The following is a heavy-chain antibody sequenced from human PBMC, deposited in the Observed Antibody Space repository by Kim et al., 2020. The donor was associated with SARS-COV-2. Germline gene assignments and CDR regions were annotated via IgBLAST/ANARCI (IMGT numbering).Heavy chain of an antibody. V-gene: IGHV3-21*01. CDR1: GFTFSSYS. Sequence: GGSLRLSCAASGFTFSSYSMNWVRQAPGKGLEWVSSISSSSSYIYYADSVKGRFTISRDNAKNSLYLQMNSLRAEDTAVYYCARGGELEGLLRGGTMIVVVAWDYFDYWGQGTLVTVSS. CDR3: ARGGELEGLLRGGTMIVVVAWDYFDY. D-gene: IGHD3-22*01. J-gene: IGHJ4*02. CDR2: ISSSSSYI.